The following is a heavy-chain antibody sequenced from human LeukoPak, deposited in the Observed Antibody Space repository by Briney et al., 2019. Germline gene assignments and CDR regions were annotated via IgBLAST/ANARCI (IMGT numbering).Heavy chain of an antibody. Sequence: SVKVSCKASGGTFSSYAISWVRQAPGQGREWMGGIIPIFSTTNYAQKFQGRVTITTDEATSTAYMELSSLRSEDTAVYYCARVVIRSGSYYELDYWGQGTLVTVSS. CDR2: IIPIFSTT. CDR1: GGTFSSYA. D-gene: IGHD1-26*01. J-gene: IGHJ4*02. CDR3: ARVVIRSGSYYELDY. V-gene: IGHV1-69*05.